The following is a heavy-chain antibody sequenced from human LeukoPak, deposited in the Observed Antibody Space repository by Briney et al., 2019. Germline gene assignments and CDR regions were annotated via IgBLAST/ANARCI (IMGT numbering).Heavy chain of an antibody. V-gene: IGHV1-69*04. Sequence: SVKVSCKASGDTFSSYAISWVRQAPGQGLEWMGRIIPILGIANYAQKFQGRVTITADKSTSTAYMELSSLRSEDTAVYYCARDWVQITMIVVVTTGYDAFDIWGQGTMVTVSS. J-gene: IGHJ3*02. CDR3: ARDWVQITMIVVVTTGYDAFDI. CDR2: IIPILGIA. CDR1: GDTFSSYA. D-gene: IGHD3-22*01.